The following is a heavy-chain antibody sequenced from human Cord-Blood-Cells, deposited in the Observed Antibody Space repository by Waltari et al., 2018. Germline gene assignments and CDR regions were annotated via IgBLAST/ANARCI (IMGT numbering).Heavy chain of an antibody. D-gene: IGHD2-2*01. Sequence: QVQLQQWGAGLLKPSETLSLTCAVYGGSFSGYYWSWIRQPPGKGLEWIGEINHSGSTNHNPSHKSRVTISVATSKNQFSRKLSAVTAADTAVYYGARRGCSSTSCYVHYYYGMDVWGQGTTVTVSS. CDR3: ARRGCSSTSCYVHYYYGMDV. J-gene: IGHJ6*02. CDR2: INHSGST. V-gene: IGHV4-34*01. CDR1: GGSFSGYY.